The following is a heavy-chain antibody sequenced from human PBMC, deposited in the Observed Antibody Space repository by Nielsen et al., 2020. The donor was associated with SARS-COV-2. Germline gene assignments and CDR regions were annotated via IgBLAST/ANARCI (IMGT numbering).Heavy chain of an antibody. Sequence: RGSLRLSCAASGYTFTSYAMSWVRQAPGKGLDWVSLISASGGTTYYADSVKGRFTISRDNAKNSLYLQMHSLRVEDTATYYCATNRGDYWGQGTVVTVS. CDR3: ATNRGDY. CDR1: GYTFTSYA. D-gene: IGHD3-10*01. V-gene: IGHV3-23*01. J-gene: IGHJ4*02. CDR2: ISASGGTT.